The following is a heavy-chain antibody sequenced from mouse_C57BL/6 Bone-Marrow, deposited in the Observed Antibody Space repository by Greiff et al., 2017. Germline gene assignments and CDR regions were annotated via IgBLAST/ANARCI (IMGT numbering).Heavy chain of an antibody. CDR3: TTKGYGGGCYFDV. D-gene: IGHD1-2*01. CDR1: GFKIKDDY. J-gene: IGHJ1*03. Sequence: EVMLQQSGAELVRPGASVKLSCTASGFKIKDDYMHWVKQRPEQGLEWIGWIDPENGDTEYAPKFQGKATLTVDTSSNTAYLQLSSLTSEDTAVXYCTTKGYGGGCYFDVWGKGTTVTVSS. CDR2: IDPENGDT. V-gene: IGHV14-4*01.